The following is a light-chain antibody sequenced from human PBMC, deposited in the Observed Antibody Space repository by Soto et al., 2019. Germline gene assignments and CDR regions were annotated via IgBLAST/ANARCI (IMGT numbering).Light chain of an antibody. V-gene: IGKV3-20*01. Sequence: EIVLTQSPGTLSLSPGERATLSCRASQSVANNYLAWYQQKPGQPPRLLFYGSSARYGGIPDRFSGTGSGTDFTLTISRLEPEDFAVYYCQQYGSSIRTFGQGTKVEI. CDR2: GSS. CDR3: QQYGSSIRT. CDR1: QSVANNY. J-gene: IGKJ1*01.